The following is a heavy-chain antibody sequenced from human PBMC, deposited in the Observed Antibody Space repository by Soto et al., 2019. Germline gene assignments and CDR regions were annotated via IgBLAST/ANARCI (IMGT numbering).Heavy chain of an antibody. CDR2: ISGSGGST. J-gene: IGHJ4*02. D-gene: IGHD2-15*01. CDR1: GFTFSDYY. V-gene: IGHV3-23*01. Sequence: GGSLRLSCAASGFTFSDYYMSWIRQAPGKGLEWVSAISGSGGSTYYADSVKGRFTISRDNSKNTLYLQMNSLRAEDTAVYYCAKDDRLVATASPYYFDYWGQGTLVTVSS. CDR3: AKDDRLVATASPYYFDY.